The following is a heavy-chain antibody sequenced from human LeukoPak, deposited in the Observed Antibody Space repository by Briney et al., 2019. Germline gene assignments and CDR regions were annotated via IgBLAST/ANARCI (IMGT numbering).Heavy chain of an antibody. CDR1: GGTFSSYA. V-gene: IGHV1-69*01. CDR3: ARAHSGSYSQAFDI. Sequence: SVKVSCKTSGGTFSSYAISWVRQAPGQGLEWMGGIIPIFGTANYAQKFQGRVTITADESTSTAYMELSSLRSEDTAVYYCARAHSGSYSQAFDIWGQGTMVTVSS. CDR2: IIPIFGTA. J-gene: IGHJ3*02. D-gene: IGHD1-26*01.